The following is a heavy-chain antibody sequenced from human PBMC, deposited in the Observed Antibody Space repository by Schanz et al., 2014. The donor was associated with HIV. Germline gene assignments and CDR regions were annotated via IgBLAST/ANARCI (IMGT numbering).Heavy chain of an antibody. CDR2: SRVKSDSYAT. D-gene: IGHD5-18*01. CDR3: RGYRFYYGVDF. J-gene: IGHJ6*02. CDR1: GFTFSSHW. Sequence: VQLVESGGGVVQPGRSLRLSCAASGFTFSSHWMHWVRQAPGKGLVWVARSRVKSDSYATEYAASVTGRFTISRDDSKNSVYLQMNSLNIEDTAVYYCRGYRFYYGVDFWGQGTTVTVS. V-gene: IGHV3-72*01.